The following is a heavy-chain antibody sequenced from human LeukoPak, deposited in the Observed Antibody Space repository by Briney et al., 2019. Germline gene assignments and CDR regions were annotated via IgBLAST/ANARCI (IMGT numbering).Heavy chain of an antibody. CDR1: GFTFDDYA. CDR3: AKDMAGGIAVAGIDY. Sequence: GGSLRLSCAASGFTFDDYAMHWVRQAPGKGLEWVSGISWNSGSIGYADSVKGRFTISRDNAKNSLYLQMNSLRAEDTALYYCAKDMAGGIAVAGIDYWGQGTLVTVSS. J-gene: IGHJ4*02. CDR2: ISWNSGSI. V-gene: IGHV3-9*01. D-gene: IGHD6-19*01.